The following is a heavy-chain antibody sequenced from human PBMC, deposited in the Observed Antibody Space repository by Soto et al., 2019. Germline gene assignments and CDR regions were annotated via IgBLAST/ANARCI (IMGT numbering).Heavy chain of an antibody. V-gene: IGHV1-69*02. J-gene: IGHJ2*01. Sequence: SVKVSCKASGGTFSSYTISWVRQAPGQGLEWMGRIIPILGIANYAQKFQGRVTITADKSTSTAYMELSSLRSEDTAVYYCARGRSNYDWYFDLWGRGTLVTVSS. CDR2: IIPILGIA. CDR1: GGTFSSYT. CDR3: ARGRSNYDWYFDL. D-gene: IGHD4-4*01.